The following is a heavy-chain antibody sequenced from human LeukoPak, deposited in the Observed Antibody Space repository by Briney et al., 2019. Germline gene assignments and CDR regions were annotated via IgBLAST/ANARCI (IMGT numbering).Heavy chain of an antibody. CDR1: GGSISSYY. CDR3: ARGLRCFDSSSPFDY. J-gene: IGHJ4*02. Sequence: SSETLSLTCTVSGGSISSYYWSWIRQPPGKGLEWIGYIYYSGTNYNPSLKSRVTISVDTSKNQFSLKLSSVTAADTAVYYCARGLRCFDSSSPFDYWGQGTLVTVSS. V-gene: IGHV4-59*01. D-gene: IGHD3-9*01. CDR2: IYYSGT.